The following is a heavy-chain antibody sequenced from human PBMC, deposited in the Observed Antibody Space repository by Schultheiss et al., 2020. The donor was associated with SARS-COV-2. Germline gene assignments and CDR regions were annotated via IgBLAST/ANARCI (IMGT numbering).Heavy chain of an antibody. V-gene: IGHV2-70*01. CDR1: GFSLSTSGVG. CDR2: IDWDDDK. J-gene: IGHJ6*02. D-gene: IGHD3-16*01. CDR3: ARGGYYYYGMDV. Sequence: SGPTLVKPTQTLTLTCTFSGFSLSTSGVGVGWIRQPPGKALEWLALIDWDDDKYYSTSLKTRLTISKDTSKNQVVLTMTNMDPVDTATYYCARGGYYYYGMDVWGQGTTVTVSS.